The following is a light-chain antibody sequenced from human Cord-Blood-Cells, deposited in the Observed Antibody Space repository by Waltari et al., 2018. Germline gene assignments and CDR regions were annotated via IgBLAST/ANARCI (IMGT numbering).Light chain of an antibody. V-gene: IGKV1-39*01. J-gene: IGKJ4*01. CDR1: QSISSY. Sequence: DIQMTQSPSSLSASVVDRVTITCRASQSISSYLNLYQQKPGKSPKLLLYAASSLQSGVPSTFSGRGSETDFTLTISTLQPEDFATYYCQQSYSTPRGFGGGTKVEIK. CDR3: QQSYSTPRG. CDR2: AAS.